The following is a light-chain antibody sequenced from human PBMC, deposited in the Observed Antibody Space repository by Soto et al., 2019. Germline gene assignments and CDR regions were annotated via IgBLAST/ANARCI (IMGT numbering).Light chain of an antibody. Sequence: EVVLTQSPGTLSLSPGESATLSCRASQSVANNHLAWYQQKPGQAPRLLIYDTSTRAAGIPDRFSGSGSGTDFTLTISRLEPEDFGVYFCHHYTRSPIFTFGPGTTVD. J-gene: IGKJ3*01. CDR1: QSVANNH. CDR3: HHYTRSPIFT. CDR2: DTS. V-gene: IGKV3-20*01.